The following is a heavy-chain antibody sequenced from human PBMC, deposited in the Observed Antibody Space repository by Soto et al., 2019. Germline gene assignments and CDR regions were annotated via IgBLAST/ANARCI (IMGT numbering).Heavy chain of an antibody. CDR2: MNPNSGNT. CDR1: GYTFTSYD. CDR3: ARVPPAITVVVGGHWWFDP. Sequence: ASVKVSCKASGYTFTSYDINWVRQATGQGLEWMGWMNPNSGNTGYAQKFQGRVTMTRNTSISTAYMELSSLRSEDTAVYYCARVPPAITVVVGGHWWFDPWGQGTLVTVSS. D-gene: IGHD2-2*01. V-gene: IGHV1-8*01. J-gene: IGHJ5*02.